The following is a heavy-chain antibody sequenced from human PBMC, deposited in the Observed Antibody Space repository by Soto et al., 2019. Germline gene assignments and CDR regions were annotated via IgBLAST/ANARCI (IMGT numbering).Heavy chain of an antibody. D-gene: IGHD3-9*01. CDR1: GYTLTELS. J-gene: IGHJ4*02. Sequence: ASVKVSCKVSGYTLTELSMHWLRQSPGKGLEWMGGFDPEDGETIYAQKFQGRVTMTEDTSTDTAYMELSSLRSEDTAVYYCATGIPFYYDILTDYFDYWGQGTLVTVSS. CDR3: ATGIPFYYDILTDYFDY. V-gene: IGHV1-24*01. CDR2: FDPEDGET.